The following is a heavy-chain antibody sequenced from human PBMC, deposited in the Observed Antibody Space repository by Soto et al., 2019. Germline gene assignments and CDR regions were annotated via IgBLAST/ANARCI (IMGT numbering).Heavy chain of an antibody. CDR2: ISSNGIIT. CDR3: AKSSGGSYQEFDY. V-gene: IGHV3-30*18. CDR1: GFILSNYG. Sequence: QGQLVESGGGVVHPGRSLRLSCAGTGFILSNYGMHWVRQAPGKGLEWVAVISSNGIITYADSVKGRFTISRDNSKNTVNLQVNSLRAEDTGLYYCAKSSGGSYQEFDYWGQGTLVTVSS. J-gene: IGHJ4*02. D-gene: IGHD1-26*01.